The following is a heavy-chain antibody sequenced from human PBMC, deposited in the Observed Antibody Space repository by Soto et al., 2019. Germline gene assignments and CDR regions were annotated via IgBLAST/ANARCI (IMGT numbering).Heavy chain of an antibody. CDR2: IYYSGST. V-gene: IGHV4-59*01. CDR3: ASSPGLGDKYYYVSSGSVHFDS. Sequence: SETLSLTCTVSGGSISSYYWSWIRQPPGKGLEWIGYIYYSGSTNYNPSLKSRVTISVDTSKNQFSLKLSSVTAADTAVYYCASSPGLGDKYYYVSSGSVHFDSCGQGTLVTVSS. J-gene: IGHJ4*02. CDR1: GGSISSYY. D-gene: IGHD3-22*01.